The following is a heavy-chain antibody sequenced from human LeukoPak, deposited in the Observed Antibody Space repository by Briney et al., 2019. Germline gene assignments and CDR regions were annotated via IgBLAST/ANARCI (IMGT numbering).Heavy chain of an antibody. CDR2: IEQDGTKE. CDR3: VRDFDY. V-gene: IGHV3-7*01. CDR1: GLTITTHW. J-gene: IGHJ4*02. Sequence: PGGSLRHTCAAPGLTITTHWMTWVRQAPEKGLEWVATIEQDGTKEYYVDSVKGRFTISRDNAKNSLYLQMNSLRADDTAVYYCVRDFDYWGQGTLVTVSS.